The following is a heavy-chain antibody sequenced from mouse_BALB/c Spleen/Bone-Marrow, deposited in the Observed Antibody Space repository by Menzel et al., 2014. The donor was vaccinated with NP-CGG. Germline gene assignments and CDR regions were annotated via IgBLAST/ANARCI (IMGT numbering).Heavy chain of an antibody. CDR1: GYTFTSYV. V-gene: IGHV1-14*01. Sequence: VQLQQSGPELVKPGALVKMSCKASGYTFTSYVMHWVKQKPGQGLEWIGYINPYNDGTKYNEKFKGMATLTSDRSSSTAYMELSSLTSEDSAVYYCAKGGNYRYDFDYWGQGTTLTVSS. CDR2: INPYNDGT. D-gene: IGHD2-14*01. J-gene: IGHJ2*01. CDR3: AKGGNYRYDFDY.